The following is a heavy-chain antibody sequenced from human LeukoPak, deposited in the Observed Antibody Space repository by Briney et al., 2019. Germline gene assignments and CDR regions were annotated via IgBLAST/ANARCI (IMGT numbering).Heavy chain of an antibody. J-gene: IGHJ4*02. V-gene: IGHV1-18*01. D-gene: IGHD3-16*01. CDR2: ISPYNGNT. Sequence: ASVKVSCKASGYTFSTYSFSWVRLAPGQGLQWVGWISPYNGNTNYAQNLQGRVTLTTDTSTSTAYMELTNLTSDDTAVYYCARVAYLWVGDVAHRPFDFWGQGTLVTVSS. CDR1: GYTFSTYS. CDR3: ARVAYLWVGDVAHRPFDF.